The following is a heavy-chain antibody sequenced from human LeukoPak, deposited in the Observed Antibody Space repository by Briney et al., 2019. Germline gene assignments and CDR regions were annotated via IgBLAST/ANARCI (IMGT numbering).Heavy chain of an antibody. Sequence: PGGSLRLSCAASGFTFSSYSMNWVRQAPGKGLEWVSSISSSISYIYYADSVKGRFTISRDNAKNSLYLQMNSLRAEDTAVYYCARMGRRDAFDIWGQGTMVTVSS. CDR1: GFTFSSYS. V-gene: IGHV3-21*01. CDR2: ISSSISYI. D-gene: IGHD1-1*01. CDR3: ARMGRRDAFDI. J-gene: IGHJ3*02.